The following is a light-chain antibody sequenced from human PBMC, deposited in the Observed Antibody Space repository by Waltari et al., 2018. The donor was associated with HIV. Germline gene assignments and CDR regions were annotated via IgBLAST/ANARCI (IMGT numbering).Light chain of an antibody. V-gene: IGLV10-54*04. CDR3: AAWDTSLHVWV. Sequence: QTRLTQPPSAPSDLGRTLTLPCFGSSTNVGAEGAAWLQQNRGHPPKLVSFRNNQRPSEISERFSASRSGNAAFLTISDVQSGDEADYLCAAWDTSLHVWVFGGGTELTVL. J-gene: IGLJ3*02. CDR2: RNN. CDR1: STNVGAEG.